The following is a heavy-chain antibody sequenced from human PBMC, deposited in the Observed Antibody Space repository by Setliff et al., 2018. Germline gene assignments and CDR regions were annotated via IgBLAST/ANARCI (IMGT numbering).Heavy chain of an antibody. D-gene: IGHD3-22*01. J-gene: IGHJ4*02. CDR3: AKDTHYYASSGYYCFDF. CDR1: GFTFSTYS. CDR2: IRHDGTNE. V-gene: IGHV3-30*02. Sequence: GGSLRLSCAASGFTFSTYSLIWVRQAPGTGLEWVAYIRHDGTNENYADSVKGRFTVSRDNSRNTLFLQMNSLRTEDTAVYYCAKDTHYYASSGYYCFDFWGQGTLVTVSS.